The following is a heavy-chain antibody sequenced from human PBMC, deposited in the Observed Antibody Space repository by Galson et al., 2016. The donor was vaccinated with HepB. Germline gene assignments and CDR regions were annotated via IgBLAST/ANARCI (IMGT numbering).Heavy chain of an antibody. J-gene: IGHJ4*02. CDR2: IYSGGNT. CDR3: ATSPSRGY. CDR1: GFTVSNNY. D-gene: IGHD2-2*01. V-gene: IGHV3-66*01. Sequence: SLRLSCAASGFTVSNNYMSWVRQAPGKGLEWVSAIYSGGNTFYADSVKGRFTISRDTSKNTLYLQMNSLRAEDTAVYYCATSPSRGYWGQGTLVTVSS.